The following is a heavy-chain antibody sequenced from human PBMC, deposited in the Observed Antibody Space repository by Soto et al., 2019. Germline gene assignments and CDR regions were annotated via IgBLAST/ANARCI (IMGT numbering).Heavy chain of an antibody. J-gene: IGHJ4*02. V-gene: IGHV3-30*18. Sequence: GVSLRLSCAASGFTFSSYGMHWVRQAPGKGLEWVAVISYDGSNKYYADSVKGRFTISRDNSKNTLYLQMNSLRAEDTAVYYCAKAPGYYDSSGYYYRVYWGQGTLVTVSS. CDR1: GFTFSSYG. D-gene: IGHD3-22*01. CDR2: ISYDGSNK. CDR3: AKAPGYYDSSGYYYRVY.